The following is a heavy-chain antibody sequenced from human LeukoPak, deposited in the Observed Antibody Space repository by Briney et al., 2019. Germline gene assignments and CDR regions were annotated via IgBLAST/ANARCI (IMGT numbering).Heavy chain of an antibody. Sequence: SETLSLTCTVFGDSVSSSNYYWAWFRQPPGKGLEWIGSIYYSGSTYYNPSLKSRVTISVDTSKNQFSLKLSSVTAADTAVFYCARIGFSTGWYPYFDYWGQGTLVTVSS. CDR2: IYYSGST. D-gene: IGHD6-19*01. CDR1: GDSVSSSNYY. J-gene: IGHJ4*02. V-gene: IGHV4-39*01. CDR3: ARIGFSTGWYPYFDY.